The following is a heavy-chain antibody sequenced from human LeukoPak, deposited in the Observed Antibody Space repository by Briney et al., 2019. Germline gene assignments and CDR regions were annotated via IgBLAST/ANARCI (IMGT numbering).Heavy chain of an antibody. CDR1: GGSMSSYY. CDR3: ARHCSSTSCPSASYYYGLDV. D-gene: IGHD2-2*01. Sequence: SETLPLTCTVSGGSMSSYYWSWIRQPPGKGLEWIAYIYYSGSTKYNPSLKSRVTISVDTSQSQFSLKLSSVTAADTAVYYCARHCSSTSCPSASYYYGLDVWGQGTTVTVSS. CDR2: IYYSGST. V-gene: IGHV4-59*08. J-gene: IGHJ6*02.